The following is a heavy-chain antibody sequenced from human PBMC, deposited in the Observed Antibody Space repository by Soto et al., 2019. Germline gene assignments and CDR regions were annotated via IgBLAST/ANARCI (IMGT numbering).Heavy chain of an antibody. D-gene: IGHD4-17*01. CDR1: GYNFNNYW. J-gene: IGHJ3*02. Sequence: EVQVVQSGAEVKKPGESLKISCKVSGYNFNNYWIAWVRQMPGKGLEWMGIIHPSKSSTRYSPSFEGQVTISADESISTAYQQWSSLKASDTAMYYCARDLDYVGNSETVDIWGQGTMVTVSS. CDR3: ARDLDYVGNSETVDI. CDR2: IHPSKSST. V-gene: IGHV5-51*03.